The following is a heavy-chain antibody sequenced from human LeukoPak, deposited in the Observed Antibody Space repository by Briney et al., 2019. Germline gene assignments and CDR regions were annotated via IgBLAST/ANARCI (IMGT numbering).Heavy chain of an antibody. CDR3: ASSGRVVTASRASFDI. V-gene: IGHV4-34*01. CDR2: INHSGST. Sequence: PSETLSLTCAVSVVSFSCYSWRWVRQPPGKGLEWIGEINHSGSTNYNPSLKSRVTISVDTSKNQFSLKLSSVTAADTAVYYVASSGRVVTASRASFDIWGQGTMVTVSS. J-gene: IGHJ3*02. D-gene: IGHD2-21*02. CDR1: VVSFSCYS.